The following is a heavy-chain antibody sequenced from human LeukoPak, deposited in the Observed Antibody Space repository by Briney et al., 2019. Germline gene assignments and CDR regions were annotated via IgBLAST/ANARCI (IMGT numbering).Heavy chain of an antibody. V-gene: IGHV1-2*02. Sequence: GASVKVSCKASGYTFTGYYMHWVRQAPGQGLEWVGWINPNSGGTNYAQKFQGRVAMTRDTSISTAYMELSRLRSDDTAVYYCARDGSWIVVVPAEPGMDVWGQGTTVTVSS. CDR2: INPNSGGT. D-gene: IGHD2-2*01. J-gene: IGHJ6*02. CDR3: ARDGSWIVVVPAEPGMDV. CDR1: GYTFTGYY.